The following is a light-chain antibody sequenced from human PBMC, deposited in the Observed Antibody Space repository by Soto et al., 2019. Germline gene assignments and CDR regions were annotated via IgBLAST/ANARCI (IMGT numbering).Light chain of an antibody. J-gene: IGKJ1*01. CDR3: HQYSRYPWT. V-gene: IGKV1-5*03. CDR2: KAS. CDR1: QSVGSW. Sequence: QMTQSPSTLSASEGDRVTITCWASQSVGSWLAWHQQKPGRAPKVLVYKASNFQDGVPSRFSGSGSGTEFTLTTSSLQPDDVATYFCHQYSRYPWTFGQGTKVEIK.